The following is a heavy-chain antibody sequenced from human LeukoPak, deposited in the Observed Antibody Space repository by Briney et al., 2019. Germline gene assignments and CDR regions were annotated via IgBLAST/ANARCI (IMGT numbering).Heavy chain of an antibody. Sequence: PGGSLRLSCAASGFTFSSYSMNWVRQAPGKGLEWVSSISSSSSYINYADSVRGRFTISRDNSKNTLYLQMNSLRAEDTAVYYCARDGSGAFDIWGQGTMVTVSS. J-gene: IGHJ3*02. D-gene: IGHD2-15*01. CDR1: GFTFSSYS. V-gene: IGHV3-21*04. CDR3: ARDGSGAFDI. CDR2: ISSSSSYI.